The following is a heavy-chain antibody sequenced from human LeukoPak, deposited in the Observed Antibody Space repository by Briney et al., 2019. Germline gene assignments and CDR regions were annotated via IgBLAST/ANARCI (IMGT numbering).Heavy chain of an antibody. V-gene: IGHV4-39*01. CDR1: GGSISSSSYY. D-gene: IGHD2-2*01. J-gene: IGHJ3*02. CDR2: IYYSGST. CDR3: AITRGSSTSRGAFDI. Sequence: PSETLSLTCTVSGGSISSSSYYWGWIRQPPGKGLEWIGSIYYSGSTYYNPSLKGRVTISVDTSKNQFSLKLSSVTAADTAVYYCAITRGSSTSRGAFDIWGQGTMVTVSS.